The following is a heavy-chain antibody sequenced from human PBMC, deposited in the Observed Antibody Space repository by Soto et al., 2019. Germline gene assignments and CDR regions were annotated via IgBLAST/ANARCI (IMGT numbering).Heavy chain of an antibody. V-gene: IGHV3-33*01. CDR1: EFSFNSYG. J-gene: IGHJ3*02. CDR2: IWYDGSNK. Sequence: QVQLVESGGGVVQPGRSLRLSCAASEFSFNSYGMHWVRQAPGKGLEWVAVIWYDGSNKYYADSVKGRFIISRDNSKNTLYLQMNGLRAEDTAVYYCARDTTGAFDIWGQGTMVTVSS. CDR3: ARDTTGAFDI. D-gene: IGHD3-9*01.